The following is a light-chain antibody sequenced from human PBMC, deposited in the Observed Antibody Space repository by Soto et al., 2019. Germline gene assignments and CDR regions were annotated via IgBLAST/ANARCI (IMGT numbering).Light chain of an antibody. CDR2: KAS. CDR3: LQYGTYWT. CDR1: QTISDW. J-gene: IGKJ1*01. Sequence: DIQMTQSPSTLSASIGDRVTITCRASQTISDWLAWHQQKPGKAPKLLIYKASSLESGVPSRFSGSGSGTEFTLTISSLQPDDFATYYCLQYGTYWTFGQGTKVDIK. V-gene: IGKV1-5*03.